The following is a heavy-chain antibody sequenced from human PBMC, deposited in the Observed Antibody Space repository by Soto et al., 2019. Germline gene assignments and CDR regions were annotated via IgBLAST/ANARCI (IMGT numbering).Heavy chain of an antibody. CDR2: ISWYSERI. Sequence: EVQLVESGGGLVQTGRSLRLSCVASGFSFDDDYIHWVRQAPGKGLEWVSGISWYSERIVYADSVMGRVTISRDNAKNALYLQMSGLAPEDTAFYYCAKEKVRGIGISYYFDSWGQRTLVIVS. V-gene: IGHV3-9*01. CDR3: AKEKVRGIGISYYFDS. D-gene: IGHD3-16*01. J-gene: IGHJ4*02. CDR1: GFSFDDDY.